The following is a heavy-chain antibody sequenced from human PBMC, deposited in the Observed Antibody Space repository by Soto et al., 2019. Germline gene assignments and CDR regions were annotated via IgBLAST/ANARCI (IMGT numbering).Heavy chain of an antibody. CDR1: GYSFTTYW. CDR3: ARHNNYGMDV. Sequence: GEPLKISCKGSGYSFTTYWIGWVRQMPGKGLEWMGIIYPGDSDTRYSPSFQGQVTISADKSISSAYLRWSSLTASDSAMYHCARHNNYGMDVWGQGTTVTVSS. J-gene: IGHJ6*02. CDR2: IYPGDSDT. V-gene: IGHV5-51*01.